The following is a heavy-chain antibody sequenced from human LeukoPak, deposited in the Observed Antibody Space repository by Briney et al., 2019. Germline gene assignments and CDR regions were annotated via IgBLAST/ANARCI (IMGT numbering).Heavy chain of an antibody. CDR2: IIVGTGTT. J-gene: IGHJ4*02. D-gene: IGHD3-10*01. CDR1: GFTFATSA. CDR3: ATLGSGSYYAAPYIFDY. Sequence: SVKVSCRTSGFTFATSAIQWVRQARGQPLEWIGWIIVGTGTTNYAQSLQGRLTISRDMSTGTAYMELSSLRSEDTAVYYCATLGSGSYYAAPYIFDYWGQGTLVTVSS. V-gene: IGHV1-58*02.